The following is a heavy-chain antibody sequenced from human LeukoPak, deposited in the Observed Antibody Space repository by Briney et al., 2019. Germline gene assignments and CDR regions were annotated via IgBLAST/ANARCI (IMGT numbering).Heavy chain of an antibody. CDR3: ARSIHPRGDLSYPFDY. V-gene: IGHV4-59*08. J-gene: IGHJ4*02. D-gene: IGHD4-17*01. CDR1: GGSISSYY. Sequence: SETLSLTCTVSGGSISSYYWSWIRQPPGKGLEWIGYIYYSGSANYNPSLKSRVTISVDTSKNQFSLKLSSLTAADTAVYYCARSIHPRGDLSYPFDYWGQGTLVTVSS. CDR2: IYYSGSA.